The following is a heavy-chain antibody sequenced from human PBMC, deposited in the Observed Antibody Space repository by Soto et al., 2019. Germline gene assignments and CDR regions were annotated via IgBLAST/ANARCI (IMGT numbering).Heavy chain of an antibody. V-gene: IGHV4-4*02. Sequence: PSKTLSLTCAFSVGSISSSNWWSWVRQPPGKGLEWIGEIYHSGSTNYNPSLKSRVTISVDKSKNQFSLKLSSVTAADTAVYYCARDGRRHNVVVTDIPGFERWGQGILGSVSS. D-gene: IGHD2-21*02. J-gene: IGHJ5*02. CDR1: VGSISSSNW. CDR3: ARDGRRHNVVVTDIPGFER. CDR2: IYHSGST.